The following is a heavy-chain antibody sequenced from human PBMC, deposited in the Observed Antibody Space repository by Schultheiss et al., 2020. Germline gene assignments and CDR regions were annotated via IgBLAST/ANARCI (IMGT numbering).Heavy chain of an antibody. V-gene: IGHV3-74*01. CDR2: INSDGSST. J-gene: IGHJ6*02. CDR3: ARGYDFGVVMDV. Sequence: GGSLRLSCAASGFTFSSYGMHWVRQAPGKGLVWVSRINSDGSSTTYADSVKGRFTISRDNAKNTLYLQMNSLRAEDSAVYYCARGYDFGVVMDVWGQGTTVTVSS. CDR1: GFTFSSYG. D-gene: IGHD3-3*01.